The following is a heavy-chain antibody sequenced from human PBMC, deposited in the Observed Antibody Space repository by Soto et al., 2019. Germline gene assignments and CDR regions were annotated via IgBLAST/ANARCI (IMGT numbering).Heavy chain of an antibody. CDR1: GFTFSSYW. Sequence: PGGSLRLSCAASGFTFSSYWTHWVRQAPGKGLVWVSRINSDGSSTSYANSVKGRFTISRDNAKNTVYLQMNGLRAEDTAVYHCARASGYDFDYWGQGTLVAGSS. V-gene: IGHV3-74*01. CDR2: INSDGSST. D-gene: IGHD5-12*01. CDR3: ARASGYDFDY. J-gene: IGHJ4*02.